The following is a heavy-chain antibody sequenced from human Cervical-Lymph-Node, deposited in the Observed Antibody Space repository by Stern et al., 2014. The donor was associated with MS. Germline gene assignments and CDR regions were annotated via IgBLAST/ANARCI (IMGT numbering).Heavy chain of an antibody. CDR2: INPSRGST. D-gene: IGHD3-22*01. J-gene: IGHJ3*02. Sequence: QVQLVQSGAEVKKPGASMKVSCKAFGYTFSGHHIHWVRQAPGQGLEGMVRINPSRGSTNYAQKFHGRATMTRDTSISTAYMELSSLTSDDTAVYYCARHIPYFESSGHKRGALDIWGQGTMVTVSS. CDR3: ARHIPYFESSGHKRGALDI. V-gene: IGHV1-2*06. CDR1: GYTFSGHH.